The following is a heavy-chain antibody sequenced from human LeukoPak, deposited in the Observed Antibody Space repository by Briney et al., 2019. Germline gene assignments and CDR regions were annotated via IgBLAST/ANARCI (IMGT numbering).Heavy chain of an antibody. Sequence: SVKVSCKASGGTLSSYTISWVRQAPGQGLEWMGRIIPILGIANYAQKFQGRVTITADKSTSTAYMELSSLRSEDTAVYYCARSNTAMVNFDYWGQGTLVTVSS. J-gene: IGHJ4*02. CDR3: ARSNTAMVNFDY. D-gene: IGHD5-18*01. CDR2: IIPILGIA. CDR1: GGTLSSYT. V-gene: IGHV1-69*02.